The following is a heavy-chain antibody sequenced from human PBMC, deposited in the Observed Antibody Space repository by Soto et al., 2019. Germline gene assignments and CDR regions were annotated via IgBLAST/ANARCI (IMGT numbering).Heavy chain of an antibody. CDR1: GFTFSSYS. Sequence: GGSLRLSCAASGFTFSSYSINWVRQAPGKGLEWVSSISSSSTLIYYADSVKGRFTISRDNAKNSLYLQMNSLRAEDTAVYYCVIDVSNDVYPYDYWGHGTLVTVSS. CDR2: ISSSSTLI. V-gene: IGHV3-21*01. CDR3: VIDVSNDVYPYDY. J-gene: IGHJ4*01. D-gene: IGHD2-8*01.